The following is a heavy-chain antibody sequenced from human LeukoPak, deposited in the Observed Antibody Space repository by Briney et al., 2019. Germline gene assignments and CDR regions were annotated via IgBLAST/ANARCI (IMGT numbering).Heavy chain of an antibody. CDR1: GGSFSGYY. D-gene: IGHD2-2*01. V-gene: IGHV4-34*01. J-gene: IGHJ4*02. CDR2: INHSGST. Sequence: SETLSLTCAVYGGSFSGYYWSWIRQPPGKGLEWIEEINHSGSTNYNPSLKSRVTISVDTSKNQFSLKLSSVTAADTAVYYCARGRAYEIGASWGSNFDYWGQGTLVTVSS. CDR3: ARGRAYEIGASWGSNFDY.